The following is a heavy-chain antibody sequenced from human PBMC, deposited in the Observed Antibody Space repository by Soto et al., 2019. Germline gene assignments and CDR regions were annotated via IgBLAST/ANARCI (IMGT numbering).Heavy chain of an antibody. J-gene: IGHJ3*02. D-gene: IGHD6-19*01. CDR3: AKYYTSAWYGDDARDI. Sequence: QVQLVQSGAEVKKPGASVKVSCKASGYTFTNYALHWLRQAPGQRLERMGWINVGPGNTKYSQKFQDRVTITSDTSASTAYMELSSLTSEDTAVYYCAKYYTSAWYGDDARDIWGQGTVITFSS. V-gene: IGHV1-3*01. CDR2: INVGPGNT. CDR1: GYTFTNYA.